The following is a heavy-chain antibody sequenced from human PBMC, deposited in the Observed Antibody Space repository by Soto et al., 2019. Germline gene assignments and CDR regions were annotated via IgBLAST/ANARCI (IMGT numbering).Heavy chain of an antibody. V-gene: IGHV3-30-3*01. J-gene: IGHJ4*02. CDR3: ARDGSSGWLDY. Sequence: QVQLVEAGGGVVQPGRSLRLSCAASGFTFSTSTIHWVRRAPGKGLEWVALIIHDGSDKYYADSVKGRFTISRDNSKNTLFLQMNSLRPEDTSVYYCARDGSSGWLDYWGQGTLVTVSS. CDR1: GFTFSTST. D-gene: IGHD6-19*01. CDR2: IIHDGSDK.